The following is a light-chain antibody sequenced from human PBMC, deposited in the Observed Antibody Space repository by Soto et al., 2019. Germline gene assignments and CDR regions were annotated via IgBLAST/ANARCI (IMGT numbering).Light chain of an antibody. V-gene: IGKV3-20*01. CDR1: QSLSSRS. Sequence: EIVLTQSPGTLSLSPGERATLSCRASQSLSSRSLAWYQQRPGQAPRLLIYSASSRATGIPDRFTGSGSGTDFTLTISRLDPEDFALYYCQHFGTSSLTFGGGTRVEIK. CDR3: QHFGTSSLT. J-gene: IGKJ4*01. CDR2: SAS.